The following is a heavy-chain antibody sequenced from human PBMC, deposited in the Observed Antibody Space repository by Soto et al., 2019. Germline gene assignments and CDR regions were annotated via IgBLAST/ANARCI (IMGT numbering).Heavy chain of an antibody. CDR1: GGTFSSYA. CDR3: ANRGGYSNFYYYYYGMDV. Sequence: SVKVSCKASGGTFSSYAISWVRQAPGQGLEWMGGITPIFGTANYAQKFQGRVTITADESTSTAYMELSSLRSEDTAVYYCANRGGYSNFYYYYYGMDVWGQGTTVTVSS. V-gene: IGHV1-69*13. CDR2: ITPIFGTA. J-gene: IGHJ6*02. D-gene: IGHD4-4*01.